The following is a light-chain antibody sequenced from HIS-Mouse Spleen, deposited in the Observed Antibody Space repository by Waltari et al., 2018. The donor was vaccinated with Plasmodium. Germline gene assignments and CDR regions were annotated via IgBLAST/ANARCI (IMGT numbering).Light chain of an antibody. CDR3: QQYNSYSMYT. J-gene: IGKJ2*01. Sequence: DIQMTQSPSTLHASVGDKVTITCRASQSISSWLAWYQQKPGKAPKLLIYKASSLESGVPSRFSGSGSGTEFTLTISSLQPDDFATYYCQQYNSYSMYTFGQGTKLEIK. V-gene: IGKV1-5*03. CDR2: KAS. CDR1: QSISSW.